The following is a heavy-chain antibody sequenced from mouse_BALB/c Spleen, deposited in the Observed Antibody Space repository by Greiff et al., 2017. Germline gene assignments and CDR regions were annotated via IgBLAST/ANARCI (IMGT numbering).Heavy chain of an antibody. CDR1: GFNIKDSY. V-gene: IGHV14-3*02. CDR2: IDPANGNT. CDR3: ASGVYGYDDWFAY. D-gene: IGHD2-2*01. J-gene: IGHJ3*01. Sequence: VQLQQSGAELVKPGASVKLSCTASGFNIKDSYMHWVKQRPEQGLEWIGRIDPANGNTKYDPKFQGKATITADTSSNTAYLQLSSLTSEDTAVYYCASGVYGYDDWFAYWGQGTLVTVSA.